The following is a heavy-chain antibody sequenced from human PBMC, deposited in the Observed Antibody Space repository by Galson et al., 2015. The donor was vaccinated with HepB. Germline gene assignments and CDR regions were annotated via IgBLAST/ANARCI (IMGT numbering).Heavy chain of an antibody. J-gene: IGHJ4*02. CDR1: GGTFSSYA. V-gene: IGHV1-69*13. D-gene: IGHD3-3*01. CDR3: ARGNRLRFLEWLLFN. CDR2: IIPIFGTA. Sequence: SVKVSCKASGGTFSSYAISWVRQAPGQGLEWMGGIIPIFGTANYAQKFQGRVTITADESTSTAYMELSSLRSEDTAVYYCARGNRLRFLEWLLFNWGQGTLVTVSS.